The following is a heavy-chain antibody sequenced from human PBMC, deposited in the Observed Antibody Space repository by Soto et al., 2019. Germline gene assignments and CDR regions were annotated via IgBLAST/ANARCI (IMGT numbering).Heavy chain of an antibody. J-gene: IGHJ6*02. Sequence: LRLSCAASGFTFSSYAMHWVRDAPVKGLEWVAVISYDGSNKYYADSVKGRFTISRDNSKNTLYLQMNSLRAEDTAVYYCARARRQTQIRYTGVDVWGQGATVTVSS. D-gene: IGHD5-18*01. V-gene: IGHV3-30-3*01. CDR3: ARARRQTQIRYTGVDV. CDR2: ISYDGSNK. CDR1: GFTFSSYA.